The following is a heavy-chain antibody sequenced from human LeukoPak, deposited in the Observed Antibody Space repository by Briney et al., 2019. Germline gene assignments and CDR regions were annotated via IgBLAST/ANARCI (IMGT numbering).Heavy chain of an antibody. CDR2: INPSGGST. V-gene: IGHV1-46*01. CDR1: GYTFTSYY. D-gene: IGHD2/OR15-2a*01. Sequence: GASVKVSCKASGYTFTSYYMHWVRQAPGQGLEWMGRINPSGGSTSYAQKFQGRVTMTRDTSTSTVYTELSSLRSEDTAVYYCARASAFYPFDYWGQGTLVTVSS. J-gene: IGHJ4*02. CDR3: ARASAFYPFDY.